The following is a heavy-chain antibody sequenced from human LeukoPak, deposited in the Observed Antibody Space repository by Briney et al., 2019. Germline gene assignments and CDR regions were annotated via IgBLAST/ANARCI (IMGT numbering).Heavy chain of an antibody. V-gene: IGHV4-34*01. J-gene: IGHJ6*03. CDR3: ARGRSSMVRGYYYYYMDV. CDR2: INHSGST. Sequence: PGGSLRLSCAASGFTFSSHEMNWVRQPPGKGLEWIGEINHSGSTNYNPSLKSRVTISVDTSKNQFSLKLSSVTAADTAVYYCARGRSSMVRGYYYYYMDVWGKGTTVTISS. D-gene: IGHD3-10*01. CDR1: GFTFSSHE.